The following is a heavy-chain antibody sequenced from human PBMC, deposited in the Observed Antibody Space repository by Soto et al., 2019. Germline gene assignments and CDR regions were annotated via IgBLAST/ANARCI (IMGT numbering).Heavy chain of an antibody. V-gene: IGHV4-4*02. D-gene: IGHD5-12*01. Sequence: SETLSLTCAAFGGSFTSNNWWTWVRQPPGQGLEWIGEIYRTGSTNYNPSLKSRVTISLDKSENQFSLKVTSLTAADTAVYYCASRDPGSSVDYWGQGTLVTVSS. J-gene: IGHJ4*02. CDR2: IYRTGST. CDR1: GGSFTSNNW. CDR3: ASRDPGSSVDY.